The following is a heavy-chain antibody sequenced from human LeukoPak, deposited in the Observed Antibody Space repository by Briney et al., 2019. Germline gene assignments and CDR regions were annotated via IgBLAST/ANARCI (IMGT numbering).Heavy chain of an antibody. Sequence: PGGSLRLSRASSLFTFNLYNMNGVPHAPGKGLEWVSSISSSSSYMYYADSVKGRFTISRDNAKNSLYMQMNSLRAEDTAVYYCARVYGEGIAARPRMDVWGKGTTVTVSS. CDR1: LFTFNLYN. V-gene: IGHV3-21*01. J-gene: IGHJ6*03. D-gene: IGHD6-6*01. CDR3: ARVYGEGIAARPRMDV. CDR2: ISSSSSYM.